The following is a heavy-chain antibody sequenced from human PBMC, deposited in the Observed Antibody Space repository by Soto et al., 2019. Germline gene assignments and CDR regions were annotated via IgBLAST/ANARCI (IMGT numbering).Heavy chain of an antibody. CDR1: GFTFSSYE. CDR2: ISSSGSTI. Sequence: PGGSLRLSCAASGFTFSSYEMNWVRQAPGKGLEWVSYISSSGSTIYYADSVKGRFTISRDNAKNSLYLQMNSLRAEDTAAYYCARDSLGNFDYWXQGTLVTVSS. J-gene: IGHJ4*02. V-gene: IGHV3-48*03. CDR3: ARDSLGNFDY.